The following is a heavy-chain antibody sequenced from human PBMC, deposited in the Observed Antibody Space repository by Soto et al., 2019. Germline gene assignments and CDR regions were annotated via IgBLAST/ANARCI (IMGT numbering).Heavy chain of an antibody. CDR1: GYTFTSYD. Sequence: QVQLVQSGAEVKKPGASVKVSCKASGYTFTSYDINWVRQATGQGLEWIGWMSPKTGNTGYAQNFQGRVTMTRNPSISTAYMELSSLTSEDTSVYYCARGPPAWGFDLWVQGTMVPFSS. D-gene: IGHD7-27*01. CDR2: MSPKTGNT. J-gene: IGHJ4*02. CDR3: ARGPPAWGFDL. V-gene: IGHV1-8*01.